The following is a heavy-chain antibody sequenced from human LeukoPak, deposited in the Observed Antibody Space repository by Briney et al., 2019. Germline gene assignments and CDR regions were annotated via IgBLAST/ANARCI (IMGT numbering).Heavy chain of an antibody. CDR1: GYTFTSYG. Sequence: ASVKVSCKASGYTFTSYGISWVRQAPGQGLEWMGWISAYNGNTNYAQKLQGRVTMTTDTSTSTAYMELSSLRFEDTAVYYCAGATLYYDSSGYQDYWGQGTLVTVSS. J-gene: IGHJ4*02. CDR2: ISAYNGNT. D-gene: IGHD3-22*01. V-gene: IGHV1-18*01. CDR3: AGATLYYDSSGYQDY.